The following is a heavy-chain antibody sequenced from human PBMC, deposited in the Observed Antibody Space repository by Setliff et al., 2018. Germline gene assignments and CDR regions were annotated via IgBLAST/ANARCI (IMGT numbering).Heavy chain of an antibody. CDR1: GGTFSSYA. D-gene: IGHD6-19*01. Sequence: ASVKVSCKAPGGTFSSYAISWVRQAPGQGLEWMGGIIPIFGTANYAQKFQGRVTITTDESTSTAYMELSSLRSEDTAVYYCATGYSSGWSGFDAFDIWGQGTMVTVSS. V-gene: IGHV1-69*05. CDR2: IIPIFGTA. CDR3: ATGYSSGWSGFDAFDI. J-gene: IGHJ3*02.